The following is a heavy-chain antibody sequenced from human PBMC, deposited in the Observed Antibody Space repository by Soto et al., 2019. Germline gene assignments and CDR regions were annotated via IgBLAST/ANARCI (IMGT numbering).Heavy chain of an antibody. Sequence: QITLKESGPTLVKPTQTLTLTCTFSGFSLSTSGLGVGWIRQPPGKALEWLGIIYWYDDKPYSPSLRSRFTISTDTSQNQVFLTMTPMYPVDTAPYYCAQAYKNLWFQDGFDIWGQGTMVTLSS. V-gene: IGHV2-5*01. CDR3: AQAYKNLWFQDGFDI. J-gene: IGHJ3*02. CDR2: IYWYDDK. CDR1: GFSLSTSGLG. D-gene: IGHD1-20*01.